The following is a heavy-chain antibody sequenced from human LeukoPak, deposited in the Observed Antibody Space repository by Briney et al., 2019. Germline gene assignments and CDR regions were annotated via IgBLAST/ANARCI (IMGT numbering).Heavy chain of an antibody. CDR3: AKDGERYCSGGSCYSFFDY. CDR2: IWYDGSNK. Sequence: PGGSLRLSCAASGFAFSSYGMHWVRQAPGKGLEWVAVIWYDGSNKYYADSVKGRFTISRDNSKNTLYLQMNSLRAEDTAVYYCAKDGERYCSGGSCYSFFDYWGQGTLVTVSS. D-gene: IGHD2-15*01. J-gene: IGHJ4*02. CDR1: GFAFSSYG. V-gene: IGHV3-33*06.